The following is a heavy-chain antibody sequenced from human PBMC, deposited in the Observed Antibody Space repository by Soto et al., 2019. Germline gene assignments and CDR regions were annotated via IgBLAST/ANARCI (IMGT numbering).Heavy chain of an antibody. J-gene: IGHJ6*02. Sequence: EVQLLESGGGLVQPGGSLRLSCAASGFTFAGYPMAWVRQAPGKGLEWVSIISVSGSRTYYADSVKGRFTISRDDSKNTLYLKINSLKADDTDVYYCATEDRLLLNHPYYGMDVWGQGTTVTVSS. V-gene: IGHV3-23*01. CDR3: ATEDRLLLNHPYYGMDV. D-gene: IGHD2-15*01. CDR2: ISVSGSRT. CDR1: GFTFAGYP.